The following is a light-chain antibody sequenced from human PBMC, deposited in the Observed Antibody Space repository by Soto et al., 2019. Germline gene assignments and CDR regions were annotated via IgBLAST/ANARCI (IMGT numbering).Light chain of an antibody. CDR1: QSVSSN. J-gene: IGKJ2*01. V-gene: IGKV3-15*01. CDR2: GAS. CDR3: QQYNNWPPGDT. Sequence: EIVMTQSPATLSVSPGERATLSCRASQSVSSNLAWYQQKPGQAPRLLIYGASTRATGIPARFSGSGSGTEFTLTISSLQSADFAVYYCQQYNNWPPGDTFGQGTKPEIK.